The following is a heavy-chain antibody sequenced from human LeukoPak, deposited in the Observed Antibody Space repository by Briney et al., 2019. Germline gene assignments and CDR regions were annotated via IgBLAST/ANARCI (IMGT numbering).Heavy chain of an antibody. D-gene: IGHD4-23*01. CDR1: GYSFTTYW. Sequence: GESLKISCRGSGYSFTTYWIGWVRQAPGQGLEWMGWINPNSGGTNYAQKFQGRVTMTRDTSISTAYMELSRLRSDDTAVYYCARVSYGGNSLNKNFDYWGQGTLVTVSS. V-gene: IGHV1-2*02. CDR2: INPNSGGT. CDR3: ARVSYGGNSLNKNFDY. J-gene: IGHJ4*02.